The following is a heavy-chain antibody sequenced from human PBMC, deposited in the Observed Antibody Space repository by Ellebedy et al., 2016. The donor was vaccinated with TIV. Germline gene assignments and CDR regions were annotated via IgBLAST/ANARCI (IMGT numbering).Heavy chain of an antibody. V-gene: IGHV3-66*04. J-gene: IGHJ4*02. CDR3: ARLGVIAAAGASDS. D-gene: IGHD6-13*01. CDR1: GFTVSSNY. Sequence: GESLKISCAASGFTVSSNYMSWVRQAPGKGLEWVSVIYSGGSTYYADSVKGRFTISRDNSKNTLYLQMNSLRAEDTAVYYCARLGVIAAAGASDSWGQGTLVIVSS. CDR2: IYSGGST.